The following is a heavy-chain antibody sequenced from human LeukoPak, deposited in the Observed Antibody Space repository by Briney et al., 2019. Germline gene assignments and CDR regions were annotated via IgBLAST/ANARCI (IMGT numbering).Heavy chain of an antibody. J-gene: IGHJ5*02. CDR3: ARYPDDYGEYGWFDP. D-gene: IGHD4-17*01. CDR2: IRVYNGNT. V-gene: IGHV1-18*01. Sequence: GSVKVSCKASGYTFTSYGISWVRQAPGQGLEWMGWIRVYNGNTNYAQKLQGRVTMTTDTSTRTAYMELRSLRSEETAVYYCARYPDDYGEYGWFDPWGQGTLVTVSS. CDR1: GYTFTSYG.